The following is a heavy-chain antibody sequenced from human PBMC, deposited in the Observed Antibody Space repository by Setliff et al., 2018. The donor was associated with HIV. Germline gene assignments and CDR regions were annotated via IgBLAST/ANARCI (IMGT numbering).Heavy chain of an antibody. D-gene: IGHD3-3*01. Sequence: PSETLSLTCTVSGGSISSYYWNWIRQPPGKGLEWIGYIYYSGSTNYKPSLKSRVTISVDMSKNQFSLRLSSVTAADTAVYYCARDSDNFWSGYYAAFDYWGQGTPVTVSS. V-gene: IGHV4-59*12. CDR2: IYYSGST. CDR3: ARDSDNFWSGYYAAFDY. CDR1: GGSISSYY. J-gene: IGHJ4*02.